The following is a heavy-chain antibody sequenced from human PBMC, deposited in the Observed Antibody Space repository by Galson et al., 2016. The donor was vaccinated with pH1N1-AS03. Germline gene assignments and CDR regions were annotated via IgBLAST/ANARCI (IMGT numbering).Heavy chain of an antibody. V-gene: IGHV3-21*01. CDR2: ISGSSSYI. Sequence: SLRLSCAASGFSFSYSGLSWVRQAPGKGLEWVASISGSSSYIYYGESMKGRLTISRDNAKKSLYLEISGLRAEDTAVYYCARLSSNSGSFGYLDYWGQGTLVSVSS. CDR3: ARLSSNSGSFGYLDY. D-gene: IGHD1-26*01. J-gene: IGHJ4*02. CDR1: GFSFSYSG.